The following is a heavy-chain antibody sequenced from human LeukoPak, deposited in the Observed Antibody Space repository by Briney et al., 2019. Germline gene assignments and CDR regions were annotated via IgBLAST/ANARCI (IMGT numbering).Heavy chain of an antibody. V-gene: IGHV1-69*04. CDR3: AREGVPGIAAAGSVYYGMDV. CDR2: IIPILGIA. J-gene: IGHJ6*02. CDR1: GGTFSSYA. D-gene: IGHD6-13*01. Sequence: SVKVSCKASGGTFSSYAISWVRQAPAQGREWMGRIIPILGIANYAQKFQGRVTITADKSTSTAYMELSSLSSEDAAVYYCAREGVPGIAAAGSVYYGMDVWGQGTTVTVSS.